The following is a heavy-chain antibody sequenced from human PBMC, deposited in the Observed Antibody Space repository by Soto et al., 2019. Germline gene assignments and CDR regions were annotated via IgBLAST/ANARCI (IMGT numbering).Heavy chain of an antibody. V-gene: IGHV1-8*01. D-gene: IGHD5-18*01. Sequence: ASVKVSCKASGFTFTSYDINWVRQAPGQGLEWMGWMNPNAGSTGYAQKFQGRVTMTRNTSISTAYMELSSLRSEDTAVYYCARERSYGLDYWGQGTLVTVSS. CDR2: MNPNAGST. J-gene: IGHJ4*02. CDR3: ARERSYGLDY. CDR1: GFTFTSYD.